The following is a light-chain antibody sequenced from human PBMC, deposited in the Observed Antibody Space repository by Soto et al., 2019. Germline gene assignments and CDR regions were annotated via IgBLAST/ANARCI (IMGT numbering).Light chain of an antibody. CDR3: QQYNKWPLT. CDR2: GAS. J-gene: IGKJ4*01. V-gene: IGKV3-15*01. CDR1: QSVYST. Sequence: EIVMTQSPATLSVSPGERATLSCRASQSVYSTLAWYQQKPGQAPRLLIYGASTRATGIPARFSGTGSATAFTLTISSLQSEDSAVYYCQQYNKWPLTFGGGTKVEIK.